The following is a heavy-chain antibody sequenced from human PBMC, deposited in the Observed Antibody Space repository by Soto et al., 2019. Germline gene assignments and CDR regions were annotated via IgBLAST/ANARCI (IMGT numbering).Heavy chain of an antibody. V-gene: IGHV1-58*02. Sequence: SVKVSCKASGFTFTSSAMQWVRQARGQRLEWIGWIVVGSGNTNYAQKFQERVTITRDMSTSTAYMELSSLRSEDTAEYYCAADRGVGANVYGMDVWGQGTTVTVSS. J-gene: IGHJ6*02. CDR2: IVVGSGNT. CDR1: GFTFTSSA. CDR3: AADRGVGANVYGMDV. D-gene: IGHD1-26*01.